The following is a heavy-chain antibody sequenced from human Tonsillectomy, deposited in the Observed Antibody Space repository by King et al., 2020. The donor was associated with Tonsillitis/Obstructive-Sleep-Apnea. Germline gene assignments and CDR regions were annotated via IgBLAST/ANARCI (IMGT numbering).Heavy chain of an antibody. Sequence: VQLVESGGGLVQPGGSLRLSCAASGFTFRSYEMNWVRQAPGKGLEWVSYISGSGSTIYYADSVKGRFTISRDNAKHSLYLQMNGLRAEDTAVYYCASLDIVIVPADEGDYYYYMDVWGKGTTVTVSS. CDR1: GFTFRSYE. CDR2: ISGSGSTI. D-gene: IGHD2-2*03. CDR3: ASLDIVIVPADEGDYYYYMDV. J-gene: IGHJ6*03. V-gene: IGHV3-48*03.